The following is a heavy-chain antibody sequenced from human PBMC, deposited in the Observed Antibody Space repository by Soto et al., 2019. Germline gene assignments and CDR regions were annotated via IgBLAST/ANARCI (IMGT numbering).Heavy chain of an antibody. J-gene: IGHJ5*02. V-gene: IGHV1-18*01. D-gene: IGHD4-4*01. CDR2: ISAYNGNT. CDR1: GYTFTSYG. CDR3: ARSLGQLSTVSTFPGWFDP. Sequence: QVQLVQSGAEVKKPGASVKVSCKASGYTFTSYGISWVRQAPGQGLEWMGWISAYNGNTNYAQKLQGRVTMTTDTSTSTAYMELRSLRSDDTAVYYCARSLGQLSTVSTFPGWFDPWGQGTLVTVSS.